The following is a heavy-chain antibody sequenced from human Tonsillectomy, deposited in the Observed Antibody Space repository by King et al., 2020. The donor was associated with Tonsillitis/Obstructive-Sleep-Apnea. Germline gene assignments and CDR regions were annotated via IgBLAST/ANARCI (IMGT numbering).Heavy chain of an antibody. CDR3: AREVAGILDYFDY. CDR2: INPNSGGT. J-gene: IGHJ4*02. Sequence: EQLVQSGAEVKKPGASVKVSCKASGYTFTGYYMHWVRQAPGQGLEWMGRINPNSGGTNYAQKFQGRVTMTRDTSISTAYMELSXXRSDDTVVYYCAREVAGILDYFDYWGQGTLVTVSS. V-gene: IGHV1-2*05. CDR1: GYTFTGYY. D-gene: IGHD6-19*01.